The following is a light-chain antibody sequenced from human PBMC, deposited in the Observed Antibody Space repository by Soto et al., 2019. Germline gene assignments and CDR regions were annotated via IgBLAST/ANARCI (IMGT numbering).Light chain of an antibody. CDR1: QSVSSSY. CDR2: CAS. Sequence: EIVLTQSPGTLSLSPGERATLSCRASQSVSSSYLAWYQQKPGQAPRLLIYCASSRATDIPDRFSGSGSGTDFTLTIIRLEPEDVAEYYCQQYGSSPPYTFGQGTKLEIK. CDR3: QQYGSSPPYT. J-gene: IGKJ2*01. V-gene: IGKV3-20*01.